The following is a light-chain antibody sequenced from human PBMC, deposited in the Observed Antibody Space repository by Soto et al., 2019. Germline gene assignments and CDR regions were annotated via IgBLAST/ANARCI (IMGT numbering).Light chain of an antibody. V-gene: IGKV1-39*01. J-gene: IGKJ2*01. CDR1: QSINRF. CDR2: GAS. Sequence: DLQMTQSPSTLSAALGDRVTISCLASQSINRFLNWYQQKPGQVPKLLIFGASELRTGVPSRFSGSGSGTDFALNISSLQPEDFAAYFCQQSYICPYTLGGGTNLE. CDR3: QQSYICPYT.